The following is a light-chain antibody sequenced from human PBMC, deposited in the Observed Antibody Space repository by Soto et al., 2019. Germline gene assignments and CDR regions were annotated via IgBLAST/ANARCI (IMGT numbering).Light chain of an antibody. Sequence: DIVMTQSPDSLAVSLGERATINCKSSQSVLYSSNNKNYLAWYQQKPGQPPKLLIYWASTRESGVPDRFSGSGSGTDFTLTISSPQAEDVAVYYCQQYYSTPWTFGQRTKVEIK. CDR3: QQYYSTPWT. V-gene: IGKV4-1*01. CDR1: QSVLYSSNNKNY. CDR2: WAS. J-gene: IGKJ1*01.